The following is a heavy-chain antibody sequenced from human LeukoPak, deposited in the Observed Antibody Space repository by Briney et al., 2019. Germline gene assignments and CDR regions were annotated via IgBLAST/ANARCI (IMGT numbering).Heavy chain of an antibody. V-gene: IGHV5-51*01. CDR3: ARRDSNQGMGFDP. D-gene: IGHD5-24*01. J-gene: IGHJ5*02. CDR2: IYPGDSDT. CDR1: GYTFTSYW. Sequence: GESLKISCKGSGYTFTSYWIGWVRQMPGKGLEWMGIIYPGDSDTRYSPSFQGQVTISADKSISTAYLQRSSLKASDTAMYYCARRDSNQGMGFDPWGQGTLVTVSS.